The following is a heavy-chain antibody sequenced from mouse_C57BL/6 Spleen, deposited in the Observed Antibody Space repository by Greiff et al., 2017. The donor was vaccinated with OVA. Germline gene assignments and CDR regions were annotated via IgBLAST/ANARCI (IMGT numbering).Heavy chain of an antibody. J-gene: IGHJ4*01. CDR2: INPSSGYT. CDR1: GYTFTSYT. V-gene: IGHV1-4*01. Sequence: QVQLKESGAELARPGASVKMSCKASGYTFTSYTMHWVKQRPGQGLEWIGYINPSSGYTKYNQKFKDKATLTADKSSSTAYMQLSSLTSEDSAVYYCARSHDYAMDYWGQGTSVTVSS. CDR3: ARSHDYAMDY.